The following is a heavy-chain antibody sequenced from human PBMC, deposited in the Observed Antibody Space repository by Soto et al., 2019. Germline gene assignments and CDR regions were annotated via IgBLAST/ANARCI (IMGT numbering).Heavy chain of an antibody. D-gene: IGHD2-15*01. J-gene: IGHJ2*01. CDR3: AKAPYGGIRYWYFDL. CDR2: ISSNSGTI. CDR1: GFTFGDYA. Sequence: GGSLRLSCAASGFTFGDYAMHWVRQAPGKGLEWVSGISSNSGTIAYADSVKGRFTFSRDNAKNSLSLQMNSLRVEDTALYYCAKAPYGGIRYWYFDLWGRGTLVTVS. V-gene: IGHV3-9*01.